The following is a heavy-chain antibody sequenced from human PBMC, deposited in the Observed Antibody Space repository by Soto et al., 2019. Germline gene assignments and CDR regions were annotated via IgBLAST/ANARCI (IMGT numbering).Heavy chain of an antibody. D-gene: IGHD6-19*01. Sequence: GASVKVSCKASGGTFSSYTISWVRQAPGQGLEWMGRIIPILGIANYAQKFQGRVTITADKSTSTAYMELSSLRSEDTAVYYCARFGSSGWIDYWGQGTLVTVSS. V-gene: IGHV1-69*02. CDR1: GGTFSSYT. J-gene: IGHJ4*02. CDR3: ARFGSSGWIDY. CDR2: IIPILGIA.